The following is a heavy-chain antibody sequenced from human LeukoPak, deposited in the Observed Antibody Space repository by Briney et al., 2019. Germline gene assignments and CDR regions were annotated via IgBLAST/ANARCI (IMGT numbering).Heavy chain of an antibody. Sequence: SETLSLTCAVYGGSFSGYYWSWIRQPPGKGLEWIGEINHSGSTNYNPSLKSRVTISVDTSKNQFSLKLSSVTAADTAVYYCARHRGRSTMVRGDPRRNWFDPWGQGTLVTVSS. CDR1: GGSFSGYY. V-gene: IGHV4-34*01. CDR2: INHSGST. J-gene: IGHJ5*02. CDR3: ARHRGRSTMVRGDPRRNWFDP. D-gene: IGHD3-10*01.